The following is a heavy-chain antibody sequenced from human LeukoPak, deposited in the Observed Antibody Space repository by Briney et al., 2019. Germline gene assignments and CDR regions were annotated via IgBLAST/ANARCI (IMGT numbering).Heavy chain of an antibody. V-gene: IGHV3-21*01. CDR1: GFTFTSYS. J-gene: IGHJ6*01. Sequence: GGSLRLSCAASGFTFTSYSMNWVRQAPGKGLEWVSFITVGSSYIYYADSVKGRFTISRDNAKNSLYLQMNSLRAEDTAVYYCASDEELYYAMEVWGEGATVSVSS. CDR2: ITVGSSYI. CDR3: ASDEELYYAMEV. D-gene: IGHD2-21*01.